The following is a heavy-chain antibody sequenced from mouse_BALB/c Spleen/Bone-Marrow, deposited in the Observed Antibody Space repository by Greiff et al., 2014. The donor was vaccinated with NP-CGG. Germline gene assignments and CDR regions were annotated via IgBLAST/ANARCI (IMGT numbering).Heavy chain of an antibody. CDR1: GYTFTSYY. Sequence: VHLVESGAELVKPGASVKLSCKASGYTFTSYYMYWVKQRPGQGLEWIGGINPSNGGTNFNEKFKSKATLTVDKSSSTAYMQLSSLTSEDSAVYYCTRGDGYDEEFAYWGQGTLVTVSA. J-gene: IGHJ3*01. CDR2: INPSNGGT. D-gene: IGHD2-2*01. V-gene: IGHV1S81*02. CDR3: TRGDGYDEEFAY.